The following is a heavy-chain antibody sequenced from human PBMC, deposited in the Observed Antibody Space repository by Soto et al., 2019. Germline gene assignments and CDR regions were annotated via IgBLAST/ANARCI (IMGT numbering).Heavy chain of an antibody. D-gene: IGHD6-19*01. V-gene: IGHV1-18*04. J-gene: IGHJ5*02. CDR2: ISTYNGNT. CDR1: GYTFTSYA. CDR3: APVVGALPVAGSWNWSDP. Sequence: GASVKVSCKASGYTFTSYALSWVRHAPGQGLEWMGWISTYNGNTNYAQNLQGRVTMTTDISTNTAYMELRSLRSDDTAVYYCAPVVGALPVAGSWNWSDPWGQGTLVTVSS.